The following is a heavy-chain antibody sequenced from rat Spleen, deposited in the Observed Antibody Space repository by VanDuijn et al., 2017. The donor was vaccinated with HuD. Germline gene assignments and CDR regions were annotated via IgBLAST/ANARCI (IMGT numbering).Heavy chain of an antibody. CDR2: ISYDGISA. CDR3: TTVERTYWYFDF. CDR1: GFTFNDFD. V-gene: IGHV5S10*01. Sequence: EVQLVESGGGLVQPGRSLKLSCAASGFTFNDFDMAWVRQAPKKGLEWVAIISYDGISANYRDSVKGRFTISRDNAKSTLYLQMDSLRSEDTATYYCTTVERTYWYFDFWGPGTMVTVSS. J-gene: IGHJ1*01.